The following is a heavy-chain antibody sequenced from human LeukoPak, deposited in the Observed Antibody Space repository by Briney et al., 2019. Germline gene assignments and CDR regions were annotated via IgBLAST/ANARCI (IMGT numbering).Heavy chain of an antibody. CDR3: AKGLGFYYYDSSGSDY. J-gene: IGHJ4*02. CDR2: IRYDGTNK. Sequence: GGSLRLSCAASGFTFRSYGMHWVRQAPGKGLERVAFIRYDGTNKYYADSVKGRFTISRDNSKNTLYLQMNSLRAEDTAVYYCAKGLGFYYYDSSGSDYWGQGTPVTVSS. CDR1: GFTFRSYG. V-gene: IGHV3-30*02. D-gene: IGHD3-22*01.